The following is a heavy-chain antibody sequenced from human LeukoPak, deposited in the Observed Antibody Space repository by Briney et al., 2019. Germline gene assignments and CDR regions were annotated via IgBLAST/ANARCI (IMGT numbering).Heavy chain of an antibody. V-gene: IGHV3-21*06. J-gene: IGHJ4*02. Sequence: GGSLRLSCAASGFTFSSYSMNWVRQAPGKGLEWVSSISTSSTYIYYADSVKGRFTISRDKAKSSLYLQMNGLRAEDTAVYFCARDPGRHYFDYWGQGTLVTVSS. CDR2: ISTSSTYI. CDR3: ARDPGRHYFDY. CDR1: GFTFSSYS.